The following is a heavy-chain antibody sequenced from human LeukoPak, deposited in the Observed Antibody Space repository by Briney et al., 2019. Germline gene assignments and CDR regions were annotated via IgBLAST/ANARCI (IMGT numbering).Heavy chain of an antibody. J-gene: IGHJ4*02. CDR3: AKGRGQIVVVTVSDY. CDR1: GFTFNSYG. V-gene: IGHV3-30*18. CDR2: ISYDGSNK. D-gene: IGHD3-22*01. Sequence: PGGSLRLTCAASGFTFNSYGMNWVRQAPGKGLEWVAVISYDGSNKYYADSVKGRFTISRDNSKNTLCLQMNSLRAEGTAVYYCAKGRGQIVVVTVSDYWGQGTLVTVSS.